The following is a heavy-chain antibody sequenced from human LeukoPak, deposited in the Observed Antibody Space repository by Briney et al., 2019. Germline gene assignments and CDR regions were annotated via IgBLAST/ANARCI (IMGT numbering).Heavy chain of an antibody. CDR2: IYYSGST. V-gene: IGHV4-59*12. D-gene: IGHD2-2*01. CDR1: GGSISSYY. CDR3: ARLGYCSSTSCYDY. Sequence: SETLSLTCTVSGGSISSYYWSWIRQPPGKGLEWIGYIYYSGSTNYNPSLKSRVTISVDTSKNQFSLKLSSVTAADTAVYYCARLGYCSSTSCYDYWGQGTLVTVSS. J-gene: IGHJ4*02.